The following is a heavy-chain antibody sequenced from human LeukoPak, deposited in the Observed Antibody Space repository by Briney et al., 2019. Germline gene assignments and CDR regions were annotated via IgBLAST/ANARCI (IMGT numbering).Heavy chain of an antibody. D-gene: IGHD5-18*01. J-gene: IGHJ4*02. CDR1: GFTFSSYW. CDR3: ARDRQLLY. Sequence: GGSLRLSCGASGFTFSSYWMSWVRQAPGKGLEWVANIKQDGSEKRYVDSVKGRFTISRDNAKNSLYLQMNSLRAEDTALYYCARDRQLLYWGQGTLVTVSS. CDR2: IKQDGSEK. V-gene: IGHV3-7*01.